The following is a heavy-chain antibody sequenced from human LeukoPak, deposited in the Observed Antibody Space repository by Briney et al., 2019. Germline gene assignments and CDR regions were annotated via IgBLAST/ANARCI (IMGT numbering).Heavy chain of an antibody. CDR1: GGSFSGYY. D-gene: IGHD3-10*01. V-gene: IGHV4-34*01. J-gene: IGHJ4*02. CDR3: ARGRVFTMVRGVPTTEHFDY. Sequence: SETLSLTCAVYGGSFSGYYWSWIRHNPSLKSRVTISVDTSKNQFSLKLSVTAADTAVYYCARGRVFTMVRGVPTTEHFDYWGQGTLVTVSS.